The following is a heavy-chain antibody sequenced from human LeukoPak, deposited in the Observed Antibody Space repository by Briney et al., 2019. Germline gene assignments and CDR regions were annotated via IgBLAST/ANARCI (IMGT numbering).Heavy chain of an antibody. CDR1: GYTFTGYY. Sequence: GASVKVSCKASGYTFTGYYMHWVRQAPGQGLEWMGWINPNSGGTNYAQKFQGRVTMTRDTSISTAYMELSRLRSDDTAVYYCAGGGWYSSSWYPSDYYYYMDVWGKGTTVTVSS. CDR3: AGGGWYSSSWYPSDYYYYMDV. V-gene: IGHV1-2*02. CDR2: INPNSGGT. D-gene: IGHD6-13*01. J-gene: IGHJ6*03.